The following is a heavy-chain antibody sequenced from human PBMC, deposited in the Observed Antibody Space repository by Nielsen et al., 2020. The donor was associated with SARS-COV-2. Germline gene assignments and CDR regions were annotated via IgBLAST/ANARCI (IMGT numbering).Heavy chain of an antibody. CDR3: ARVYYDSSGYLNYFDY. D-gene: IGHD3-22*01. Sequence: GKSLKISCAASGFTFDDYGMSWVRQAPGKGLEWVSGINWNGGSTGYADSVKGRFTISRDNAKNSLYLQMNSLRAEDTALYHCARVYYDSSGYLNYFDYWGQGTLVTVSS. CDR2: INWNGGST. J-gene: IGHJ4*02. CDR1: GFTFDDYG. V-gene: IGHV3-20*01.